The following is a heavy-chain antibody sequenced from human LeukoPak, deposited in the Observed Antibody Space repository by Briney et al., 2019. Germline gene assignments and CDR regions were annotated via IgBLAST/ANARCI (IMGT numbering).Heavy chain of an antibody. Sequence: SETLSLTCTVSGGSISSSNYYWGWIREPPGKGLEWIGSIYCSGSTYYNSSLKSRITISIDTSKNQFSLKLRSVTAADTAVHYCARGDTVSGWFDPWGQGTLVTVSS. CDR2: IYCSGST. CDR3: ARGDTVSGWFDP. CDR1: GGSISSSNYY. J-gene: IGHJ5*02. V-gene: IGHV4-39*01. D-gene: IGHD4-17*01.